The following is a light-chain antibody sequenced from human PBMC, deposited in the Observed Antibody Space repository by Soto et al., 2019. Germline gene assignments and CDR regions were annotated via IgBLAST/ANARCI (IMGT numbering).Light chain of an antibody. J-gene: IGLJ3*02. CDR1: SSDVGGYNY. V-gene: IGLV2-14*01. CDR3: SSYTNSDTWV. CDR2: EVT. Sequence: QSALTQPASVSGSPGQSITISGTGTSSDVGGYNYVSWYQQHPGQVPKLTIYEVTNRPSGVSSRFSGSKSGNTASLTISGLQAEDKADYYCSSYTNSDTWVFGGGTQLTVL.